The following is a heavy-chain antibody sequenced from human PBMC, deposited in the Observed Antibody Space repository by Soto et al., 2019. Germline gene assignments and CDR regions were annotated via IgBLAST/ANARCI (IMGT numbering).Heavy chain of an antibody. CDR1: GYSFAGYW. J-gene: IGHJ4*02. CDR2: IDPSDSQT. D-gene: IGHD3-22*01. V-gene: IGHV5-10-1*01. CDR3: ARQIYDSDTGPNFQYYFDS. Sequence: GESLKISCNGSGYSFAGYWITWLLQKPGKGLEWMGRIDPSDSQTYYSPSFRGHVTISATKSITTVFLQWSSLRASDTAMYYCARQIYDSDTGPNFQYYFDSWGQGTPVTVSS.